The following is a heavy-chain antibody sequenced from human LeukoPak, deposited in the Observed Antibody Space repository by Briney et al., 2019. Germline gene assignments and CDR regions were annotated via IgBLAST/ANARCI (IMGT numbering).Heavy chain of an antibody. D-gene: IGHD3-10*01. CDR2: ISGSGGST. J-gene: IGHJ4*02. V-gene: IGHV3-23*01. CDR3: EKADGSYRTLIDY. Sequence: PGGSLRLSCAASGFTFTICAMNWVRQAPGKGLDWVSGISGSGGSTYYADSVKGRFSISRDSSKNTVYLQMKSLRAEETAVYYCEKADGSYRTLIDYWGQGTLVTVSS. CDR1: GFTFTICA.